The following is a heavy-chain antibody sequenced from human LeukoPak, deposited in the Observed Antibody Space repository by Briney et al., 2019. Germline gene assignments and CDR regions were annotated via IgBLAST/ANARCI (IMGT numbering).Heavy chain of an antibody. CDR1: GGSFSGYY. V-gene: IGHV4-34*01. D-gene: IGHD6-13*01. CDR3: AGLRAGNYYCGMDV. J-gene: IGHJ6*02. CDR2: INHSGST. Sequence: PSETLSLTCAVYGGSFSGYYWSWIRQPPGKGLEWIGEINHSGSTDYNPSLKSRVTISVDTSKNQFSLKLSSVTAADTAVYYCAGLRAGNYYCGMDVWGQGTTVTVSS.